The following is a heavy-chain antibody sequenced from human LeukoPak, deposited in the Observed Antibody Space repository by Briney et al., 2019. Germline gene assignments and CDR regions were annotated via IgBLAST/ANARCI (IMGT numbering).Heavy chain of an antibody. D-gene: IGHD6-13*01. CDR1: GGSFSGYY. V-gene: IGHV4-34*01. J-gene: IGHJ4*02. Sequence: SETLSLTCAVYGGSFSGYYWSWIRQPPGKGLEWIGEINHSGSTNYNPSLKSRVTISVDTSKNQFSLELSSVTAADTAVYYCARGRKYSSSWYRRIFDYWGQGTLVTVSS. CDR3: ARGRKYSSSWYRRIFDY. CDR2: INHSGST.